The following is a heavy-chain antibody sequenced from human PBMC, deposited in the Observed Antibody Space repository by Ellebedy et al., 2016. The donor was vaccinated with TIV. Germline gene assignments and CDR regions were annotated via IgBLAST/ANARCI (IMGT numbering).Heavy chain of an antibody. J-gene: IGHJ4*02. CDR1: GFTFSSYW. Sequence: PGGSLRLSCAASGFTFSSYWMHWVRQAPGKGLVWVSGINSDGTSTRYADSVKGRFTISRDNANNTLYLQMTSLRAEDTAVYFCAKDYRWGQGILVTVSS. V-gene: IGHV3-74*01. CDR3: AKDYR. D-gene: IGHD3-16*02. CDR2: INSDGTST.